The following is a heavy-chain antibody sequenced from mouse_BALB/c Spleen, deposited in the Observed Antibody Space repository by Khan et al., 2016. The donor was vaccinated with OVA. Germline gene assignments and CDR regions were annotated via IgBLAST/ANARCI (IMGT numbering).Heavy chain of an antibody. CDR3: TRLAYYYDSEGFAY. CDR1: GFTFSTFG. D-gene: IGHD1-1*01. Sequence: EVMLVESGGDLVKPGGSLKLSCAASGFTFSTFGMSWVRQTPDKWLEWVATVSTGGGYTYYPDSVKGRFTISSDNAKNTLYLQMSGLKSEDTAMFYCTRLAYYYDSEGFAYWGQGTLVTVSA. CDR2: VSTGGGYT. J-gene: IGHJ3*01. V-gene: IGHV5-6*01.